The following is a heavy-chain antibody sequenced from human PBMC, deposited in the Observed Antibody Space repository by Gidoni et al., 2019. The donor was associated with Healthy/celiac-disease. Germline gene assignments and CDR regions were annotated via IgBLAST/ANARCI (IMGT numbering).Heavy chain of an antibody. CDR2: ISWNSGSI. J-gene: IGHJ4*02. V-gene: IGHV3-9*01. CDR1: GFTFDDYA. D-gene: IGHD4-17*01. CDR3: AKEIYGDYAAFDY. Sequence: VQLVESGGGLVQPGRSLRLSCAASGFTFDDYAMHWVRQAPGKGLEWVSGISWNSGSIGYADSVKGRFTISRDNAKNSLYLQMNSLRAEDTALYYCAKEIYGDYAAFDYWGQGTLVTVSS.